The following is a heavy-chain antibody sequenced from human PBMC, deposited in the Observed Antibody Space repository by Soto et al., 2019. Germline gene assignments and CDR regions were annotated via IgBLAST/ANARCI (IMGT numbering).Heavy chain of an antibody. V-gene: IGHV4-59*08. Sequence: SETLTLTCSVSGGSISSYYCSWFRQPPRKVLAWSGHVPFSVNTDYTRSLSSRVSISVVTSKIQFSLTIRSVTAGVTGLFYCARQGFGAIHGIVDVWGQGTTVTVSS. CDR3: ARQGFGAIHGIVDV. D-gene: IGHD3-10*01. CDR2: VPFSVNT. J-gene: IGHJ6*02. CDR1: GGSISSYY.